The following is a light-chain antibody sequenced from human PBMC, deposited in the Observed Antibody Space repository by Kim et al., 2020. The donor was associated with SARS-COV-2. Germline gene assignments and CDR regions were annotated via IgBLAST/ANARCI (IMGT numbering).Light chain of an antibody. J-gene: IGKJ1*01. Sequence: ACVGDRVTITCRASQSISSWLAWYQQKPGKAPKLLIYDASSLESGVPSRFSGSGSGTEFTLTISSLQPDDFATYYCQQYNSYSWTFGQGTKVDIK. V-gene: IGKV1-5*01. CDR2: DAS. CDR3: QQYNSYSWT. CDR1: QSISSW.